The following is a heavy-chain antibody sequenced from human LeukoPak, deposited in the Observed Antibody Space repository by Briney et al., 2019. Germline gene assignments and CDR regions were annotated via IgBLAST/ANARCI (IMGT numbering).Heavy chain of an antibody. CDR3: ARPRGCGSSRCNNFDY. D-gene: IGHD2-2*01. J-gene: IGHJ4*02. CDR2: IREDGSEK. Sequence: GGSLRLSCAASGFTFSSSWMTWVRQAPGKGLEWVASIREDGSEKTSVDSVKGRFTISRDNAKNSLYLQMDSLRAEDTAVYYCARPRGCGSSRCNNFDYWGQGTLVTVSS. CDR1: GFTFSSSW. V-gene: IGHV3-7*01.